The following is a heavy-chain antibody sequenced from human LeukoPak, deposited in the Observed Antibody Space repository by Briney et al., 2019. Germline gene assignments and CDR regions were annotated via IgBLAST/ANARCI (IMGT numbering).Heavy chain of an antibody. CDR1: GFTFDDYA. CDR3: AKGRYSSSPYWYFDL. D-gene: IGHD6-13*01. J-gene: IGHJ2*01. Sequence: GGSLRLSCAASGFTFDDYAMHWVRQAPGKGLEWVSGISWNSGSIGYADSVKGRFTISRDNAKNSLYLQMNGLRAEDTALYYCAKGRYSSSPYWYFDLWGRGTLVTVSS. CDR2: ISWNSGSI. V-gene: IGHV3-9*01.